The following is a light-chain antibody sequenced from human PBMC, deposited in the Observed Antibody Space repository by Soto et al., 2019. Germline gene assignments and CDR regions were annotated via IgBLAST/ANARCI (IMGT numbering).Light chain of an antibody. CDR3: QQYKSYPFT. J-gene: IGKJ3*01. CDR1: QTISSS. Sequence: DIPMAQSPSTLSASVGDRVTITCRASQTISSSLAWYQQKPGKAPQLLVYLASILESGVPSRFSGSGSGTEFTLTISSLQPEDFATYYCQQYKSYPFTFGPGTKVHIK. V-gene: IGKV1-5*03. CDR2: LAS.